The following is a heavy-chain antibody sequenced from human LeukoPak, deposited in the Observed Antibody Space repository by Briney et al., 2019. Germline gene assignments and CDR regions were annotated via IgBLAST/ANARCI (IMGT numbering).Heavy chain of an antibody. CDR1: GGTFSSYA. V-gene: IGHV1-69*05. J-gene: IGHJ6*03. Sequence: SVKVSCKASGGTFSSYAISWVRQAPGQGLEWMGGIIPIFGTANYARKFQGRVTITTDESTSTAYMELSSLRSEDTAVYYCARDCSSTSCSTMDVWGKGTTVTVSS. CDR3: ARDCSSTSCSTMDV. D-gene: IGHD2-2*01. CDR2: IIPIFGTA.